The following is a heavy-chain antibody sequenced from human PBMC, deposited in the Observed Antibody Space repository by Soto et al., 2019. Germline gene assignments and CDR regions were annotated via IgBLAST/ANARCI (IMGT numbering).Heavy chain of an antibody. CDR3: AVVSAITMSHGAFDY. CDR1: GGTFSSYA. J-gene: IGHJ4*02. Sequence: QVQLVQSGAEVKKPGSSVKVSCTASGGTFSSYAISWVRQAPGQGLEWMGGIIPIFGTANYAQKFQGRVTIAADESTSTAYMELSSLRSEDTAVYYCAVVSAITMSHGAFDYWCQETLVTVSS. D-gene: IGHD3-10*02. CDR2: IIPIFGTA. V-gene: IGHV1-69*01.